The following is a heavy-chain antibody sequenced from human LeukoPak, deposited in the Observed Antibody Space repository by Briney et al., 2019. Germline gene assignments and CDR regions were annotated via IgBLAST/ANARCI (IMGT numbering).Heavy chain of an antibody. J-gene: IGHJ6*03. V-gene: IGHV4-4*09. CDR1: GGSISSYY. CDR2: IYTSGST. D-gene: IGHD3-10*01. Sequence: SETLSLTSTVSGGSISSYYWSWIRQPPGKGLEWIGYIYTSGSTNYNPSLKSRVTISVDTSKNQFSLKLSSVTAADTAVYYCARLPRSGSYYNVYYYYMDVWGKGTTVTVSS. CDR3: ARLPRSGSYYNVYYYYMDV.